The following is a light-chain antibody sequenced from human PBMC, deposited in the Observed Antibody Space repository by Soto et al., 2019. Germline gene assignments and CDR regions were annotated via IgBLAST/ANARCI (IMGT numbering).Light chain of an antibody. V-gene: IGKV1-5*01. CDR2: AAS. CDR3: QQYNSYPWT. J-gene: IGKJ1*01. Sequence: DIQMTQSPSTLSPSVGDRVTITCRASQSISSWLAWYQRKPGKAPKLLIYAASSLESGVPSRFSGSGSGTEFTLTISSLQPDDFATYYCQQYNSYPWTFGQGTKVEIK. CDR1: QSISSW.